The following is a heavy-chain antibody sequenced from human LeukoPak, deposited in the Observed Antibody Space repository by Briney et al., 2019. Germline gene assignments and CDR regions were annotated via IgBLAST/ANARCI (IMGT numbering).Heavy chain of an antibody. Sequence: GGSLRLSCAASGFTFSSYGMHWVRQAPGKGLEWVAVISYDGSNKYYADSVKGRFTISRDNSKNTLYLQMNSLRAEDTAVYYCARSGIAVAGRAFDYWGQGTLVTVSS. CDR2: ISYDGSNK. CDR3: ARSGIAVAGRAFDY. J-gene: IGHJ4*02. CDR1: GFTFSSYG. D-gene: IGHD6-19*01. V-gene: IGHV3-30*03.